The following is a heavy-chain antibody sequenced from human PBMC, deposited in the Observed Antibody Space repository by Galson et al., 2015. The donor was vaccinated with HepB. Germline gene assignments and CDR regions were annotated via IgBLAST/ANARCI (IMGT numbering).Heavy chain of an antibody. CDR3: ARDIGGVGSGSYPTYAFDI. CDR2: IYYSGST. J-gene: IGHJ3*02. D-gene: IGHD3-10*01. Sequence: LSLTCTVSGGSISSGGYYWSWIRQHPGKGLEWIGYIYYSGSTYYNPSLKSRVTISVDTSKNQFSLKLSSVTAADTAVYYCARDIGGVGSGSYPTYAFDIWGQGTMVTVSS. V-gene: IGHV4-31*03. CDR1: GGSISSGGYY.